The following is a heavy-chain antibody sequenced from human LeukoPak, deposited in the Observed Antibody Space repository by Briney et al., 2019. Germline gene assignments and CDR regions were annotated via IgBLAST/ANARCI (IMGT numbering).Heavy chain of an antibody. D-gene: IGHD3-22*01. CDR1: GFTFSSYA. CDR3: AKNFHSSGYYSY. CDR2: ISGSGGST. Sequence: GGSLRLSCAASGFTFSSYAMSWVRQAPGKGLEWVSAISGSGGSTYYADSVKGRFTIPRDNSKNTLYLQMNSLKAEDTAVYYCAKNFHSSGYYSYWGQGTLVTVSS. J-gene: IGHJ4*02. V-gene: IGHV3-23*01.